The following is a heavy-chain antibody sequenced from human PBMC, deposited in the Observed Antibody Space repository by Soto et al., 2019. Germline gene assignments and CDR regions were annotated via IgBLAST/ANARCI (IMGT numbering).Heavy chain of an antibody. Sequence: QLHLVQSGAVVKKPGASVTVSCSASGYPVTAYYMHWVRQAPGRGLEWMGGINPATGAAKYTQTFQGMVPMTRVSSTFPVFMDLGGLTSEATAVFYCARGGGVGVAGSAAFDMWGQGTVVTVSS. D-gene: IGHD3-3*01. CDR3: ARGGGVGVAGSAAFDM. V-gene: IGHV1-2*02. CDR1: GYPVTAYY. J-gene: IGHJ3*02. CDR2: INPATGAA.